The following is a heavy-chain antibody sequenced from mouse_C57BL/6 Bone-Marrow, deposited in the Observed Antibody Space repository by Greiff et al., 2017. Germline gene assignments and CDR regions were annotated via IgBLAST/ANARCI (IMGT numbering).Heavy chain of an antibody. Sequence: EVQVVESGAELVRPGASVKLSCTASGFNIKADYIHWVKQRPEQGLEWIGWIDPEIGDTEYASKFQGKATITSDTSSNTAYLQLSSLTSEDTAVYYCSSVDGNYFDFWGQGTPLTVAS. CDR2: IDPEIGDT. J-gene: IGHJ2*01. CDR3: SSVDGNYFDF. D-gene: IGHD2-3*01. V-gene: IGHV14-4*01. CDR1: GFNIKADY.